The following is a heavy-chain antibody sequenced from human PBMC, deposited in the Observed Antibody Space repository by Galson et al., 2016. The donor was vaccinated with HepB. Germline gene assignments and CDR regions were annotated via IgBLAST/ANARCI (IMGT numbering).Heavy chain of an antibody. V-gene: IGHV3-9*01. CDR1: GFTFNDYA. Sequence: SLRLSCAASGFTFNDYAMHWVRQAPGKGLEWVSGISWNSGSIGYADSVKGRFTISGDNAKNSLYLQMNSLRAEDTAFYYCAKSYYDYVWGSYRYTSIDYWGQGTLVTVSS. J-gene: IGHJ4*02. CDR2: ISWNSGSI. CDR3: AKSYYDYVWGSYRYTSIDY. D-gene: IGHD3-16*02.